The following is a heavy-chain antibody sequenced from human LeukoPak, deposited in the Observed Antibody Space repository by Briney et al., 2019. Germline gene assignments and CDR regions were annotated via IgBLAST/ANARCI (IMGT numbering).Heavy chain of an antibody. V-gene: IGHV1-2*02. CDR3: AREAAVAGTKPWGNDY. Sequence: ASVKVSCKASGYTFTSYDINWVRQAPGQGLEWMGWINPNSGGTNYAQKFQGRVTMTRDTSISTAYMELSRLRSDDTAVYYCAREAAVAGTKPWGNDYWGQGTLVTVSS. CDR2: INPNSGGT. CDR1: GYTFTSYD. J-gene: IGHJ4*02. D-gene: IGHD6-19*01.